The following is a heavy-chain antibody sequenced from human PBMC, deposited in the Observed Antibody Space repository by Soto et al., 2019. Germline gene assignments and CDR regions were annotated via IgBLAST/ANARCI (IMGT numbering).Heavy chain of an antibody. CDR3: AFLSGVTGYPGD. J-gene: IGHJ4*01. V-gene: IGHV4-31*03. Sequence: QVQLQESGPGLVKPSQTLSLTCTVSGGSMSSEGYYWIWMRQHPGQELEWIVYIYSSGLTDYNPSLMIRINISVDKATNEFYLVMASVTAADTSVYYCAFLSGVTGYPGDWGQGTLVTVSS. CDR1: GGSMSSEGYY. CDR2: IYSSGLT. D-gene: IGHD2-15*01.